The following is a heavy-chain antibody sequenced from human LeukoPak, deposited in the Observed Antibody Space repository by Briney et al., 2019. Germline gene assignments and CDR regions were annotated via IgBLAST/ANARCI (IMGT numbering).Heavy chain of an antibody. CDR2: ISGSSSYI. J-gene: IGHJ3*02. CDR1: GFTFSSYS. CDR3: ARVLLEWLPHDAFDI. Sequence: GGSLRLSCAASGFTFSSYSMNWVRQAPGKGLEWVSSISGSSSYIYYADSVKGRFTISRDNAKNSLYQQMNSLRAEDTAVYYCARVLLEWLPHDAFDIWGQGTMVTVSS. V-gene: IGHV3-21*01. D-gene: IGHD3-3*01.